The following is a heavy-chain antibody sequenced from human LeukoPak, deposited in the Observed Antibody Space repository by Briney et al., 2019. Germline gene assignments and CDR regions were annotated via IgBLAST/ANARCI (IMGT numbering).Heavy chain of an antibody. J-gene: IGHJ5*02. Sequence: ASVKVSCKASGYTFTSYDINWVRQATGQGLEWMGWMNPNSGNTVYAQKFQGRVTMTRNTSISTAYMELSSLRSEDTAVYYCARRSIAARRYPKNWFDPWGQGTLVTVSS. V-gene: IGHV1-8*01. CDR3: ARRSIAARRYPKNWFDP. D-gene: IGHD6-6*01. CDR1: GYTFTSYD. CDR2: MNPNSGNT.